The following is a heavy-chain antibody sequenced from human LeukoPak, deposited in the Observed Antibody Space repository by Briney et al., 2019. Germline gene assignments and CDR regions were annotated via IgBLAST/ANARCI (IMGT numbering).Heavy chain of an antibody. CDR3: ARMYYDYVWGSYRSLDY. D-gene: IGHD3-16*02. V-gene: IGHV4-34*01. J-gene: IGHJ4*02. Sequence: GXXXXGEINHSGSTNYNPSLKSRVTISVDTSKNQFSLKLSSVTAADTAVYYCARMYYDYVWGSYRSLDYWGQGTLVTVSS. CDR2: INHSGST.